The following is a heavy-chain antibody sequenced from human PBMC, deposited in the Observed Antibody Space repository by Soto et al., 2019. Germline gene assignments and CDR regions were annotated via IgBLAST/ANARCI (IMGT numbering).Heavy chain of an antibody. CDR3: AHISYYYQYDWSDP. J-gene: IGHJ5*02. CDR1: GLSLTTRGVG. V-gene: IGHV2-5*02. D-gene: IGHD3-16*01. Sequence: QITLKESGPTLVKPTQTLTLTCTFSGLSLTTRGVGVGWIRQPPGKALESLALIYWDDDKRYSPSLESRLSITEDTYKSLVVLKMTNMDPVDRPKYYSAHISYYYQYDWSDPWGQGTLVTDS. CDR2: IYWDDDK.